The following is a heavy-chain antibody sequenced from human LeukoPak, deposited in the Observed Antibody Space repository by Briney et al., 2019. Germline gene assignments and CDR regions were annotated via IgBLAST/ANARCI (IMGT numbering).Heavy chain of an antibody. V-gene: IGHV3-30*02. CDR3: AKVGGIAVATYYYMDV. Sequence: PGGSLRLSCAASGFTFRSYDMHWVRQAPGTGLEWVAFIRFDGGNKYYADSVKGRFTISRDNSKNTLYLQMNSLRAEDTAVYYCAKVGGIAVATYYYMDVWGKGTTVTVSS. J-gene: IGHJ6*03. CDR1: GFTFRSYD. CDR2: IRFDGGNK. D-gene: IGHD6-19*01.